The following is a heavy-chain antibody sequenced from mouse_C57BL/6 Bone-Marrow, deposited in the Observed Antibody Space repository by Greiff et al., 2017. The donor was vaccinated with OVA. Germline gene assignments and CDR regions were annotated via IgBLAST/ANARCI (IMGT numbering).Heavy chain of an antibody. Sequence: VQLVESGAELVKPGASVKISCKASGYAFSSYWMNWVKQRPGKGLEWIGQIYPGDGDTNYNGKFKGKATLTADKSSSTAYMQLSSLTSEDSAVYFCARWRYGSSPFAYWGQGTLVTVSA. CDR2: IYPGDGDT. V-gene: IGHV1-80*01. J-gene: IGHJ3*01. CDR1: GYAFSSYW. CDR3: ARWRYGSSPFAY. D-gene: IGHD1-1*01.